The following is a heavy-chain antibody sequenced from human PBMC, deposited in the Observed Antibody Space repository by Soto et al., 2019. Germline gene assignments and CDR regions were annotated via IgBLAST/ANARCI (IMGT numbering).Heavy chain of an antibody. Sequence: QITLKESGPTLVKPSQTLTLTCTFSGFSLSTSGVGVGWIRQTPGKALEWLALIYWDDDKRYSPSLKSRLTITKDTSKNQVGLTPTNVDPGDTATDYGAHMRVTMIVGAGHFHHWGQGTLVTVSS. CDR3: AHMRVTMIVGAGHFHH. CDR1: GFSLSTSGVG. D-gene: IGHD3-22*01. J-gene: IGHJ1*01. CDR2: IYWDDDK. V-gene: IGHV2-5*02.